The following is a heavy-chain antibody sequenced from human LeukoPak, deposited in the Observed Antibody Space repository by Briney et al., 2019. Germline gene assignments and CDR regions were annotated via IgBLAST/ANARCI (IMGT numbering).Heavy chain of an antibody. Sequence: GGSLRLSCVASGFPFSSYWMTWVRQAPGKGLGWVANIKQDGSKKSYVDSVKGRFTISRDNAKNSLHLQMNSLRAEDTAIYYCTRVGYIDEGIDYWGQGTLVTVSS. J-gene: IGHJ4*02. CDR3: TRVGYIDEGIDY. CDR1: GFPFSSYW. V-gene: IGHV3-7*04. D-gene: IGHD5-24*01. CDR2: IKQDGSKK.